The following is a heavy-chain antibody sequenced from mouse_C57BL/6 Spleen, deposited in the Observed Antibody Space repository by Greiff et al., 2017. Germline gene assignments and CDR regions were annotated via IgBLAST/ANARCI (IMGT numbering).Heavy chain of an antibody. CDR1: GFNIKDDY. V-gene: IGHV14-4*01. Sequence: EVKLMESGAELVRPGASVKLSCTASGFNIKDDYMHWVKQRPEQGLEWIGWIDPENGDTEYASKFQGKATITADTSSNTAYLQLSSLTSEDTAVYYCTTGTTVVAPCYWGQGTTLTVSS. D-gene: IGHD1-1*01. CDR2: IDPENGDT. CDR3: TTGTTVVAPCY. J-gene: IGHJ2*01.